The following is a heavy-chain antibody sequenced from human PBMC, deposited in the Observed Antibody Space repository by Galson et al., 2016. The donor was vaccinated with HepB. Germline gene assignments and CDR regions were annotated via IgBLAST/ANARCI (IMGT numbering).Heavy chain of an antibody. D-gene: IGHD1-26*01. CDR1: GFTFSSYG. J-gene: IGHJ4*02. V-gene: IGHV3-33*01. CDR2: IWYDGSNK. Sequence: SLRLSCAASGFTFSSYGMHWVRQAPGKGLEWVAIIWYDGSNKYYGDSVKGRFTISRDNSNNTLYLQMNSLRAEDTAVYHCARGQWEFDCWRQGTLVAVSS. CDR3: ARGQWEFDC.